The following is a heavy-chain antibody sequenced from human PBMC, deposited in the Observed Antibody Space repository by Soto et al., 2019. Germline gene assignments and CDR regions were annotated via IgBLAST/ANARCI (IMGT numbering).Heavy chain of an antibody. CDR2: IGGSGSSA. V-gene: IGHV3-23*01. CDR3: AKDSVVYRGQWDSIVL. Sequence: PGGSLRLSCAASGFTFKNFAVSWVRQAPGKGMEWVSAIGGSGSSANYADSVKGRFTVSRDDSKSTLYLQMSGLRVDDTALYYCAKDSVVYRGQWDSIVLRGPGTLVTLS. J-gene: IGHJ4*02. CDR1: GFTFKNFA. D-gene: IGHD2-8*02.